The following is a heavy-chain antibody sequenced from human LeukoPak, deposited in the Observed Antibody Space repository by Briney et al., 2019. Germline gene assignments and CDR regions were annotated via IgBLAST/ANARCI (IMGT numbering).Heavy chain of an antibody. CDR1: GYTFTSYA. D-gene: IGHD2-15*01. Sequence: ASVKVSCKASGYTFTSYAMNWVRQAPGQGLEWMGWINTNTGNPTYAQGFTGRFVFSLDTSVSTAYLQISSLKAEDTAVYYCASVYCSGGSCYLAWFDPWGQVTLVTVSS. J-gene: IGHJ5*02. CDR3: ASVYCSGGSCYLAWFDP. V-gene: IGHV7-4-1*02. CDR2: INTNTGNP.